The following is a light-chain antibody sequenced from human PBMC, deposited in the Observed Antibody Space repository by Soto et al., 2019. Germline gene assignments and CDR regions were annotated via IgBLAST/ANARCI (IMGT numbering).Light chain of an antibody. CDR3: QQRGNWPLT. J-gene: IGKJ1*01. V-gene: IGKV3-11*01. Sequence: EIVLTQSPATLSLSPGERATLSCRASQSVSSYFACYQQKPGQAPRLLIYDASNRATGIPARFSGSGSGTDFTLTISSLEPEDFAIYYCQQRGNWPLTFGQGTKVEFK. CDR2: DAS. CDR1: QSVSSY.